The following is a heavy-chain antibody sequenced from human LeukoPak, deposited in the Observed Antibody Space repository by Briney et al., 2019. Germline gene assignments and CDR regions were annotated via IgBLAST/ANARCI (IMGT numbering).Heavy chain of an antibody. CDR3: AKYQNGFDI. J-gene: IGHJ3*02. CDR2: ISSSGGST. Sequence: PGGSLRLSCAATGFTFSSYAMTWVRQAPGKGLEWVSDISSSGGSTSYADSVKGRFTISRDNSKYTLYLQMNSLRAEDTAVYYCAKYQNGFDIWGQGTMVTVSS. D-gene: IGHD2-2*01. CDR1: GFTFSSYA. V-gene: IGHV3-23*01.